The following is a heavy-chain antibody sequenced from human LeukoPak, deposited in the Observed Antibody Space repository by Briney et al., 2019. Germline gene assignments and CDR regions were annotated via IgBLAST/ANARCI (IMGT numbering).Heavy chain of an antibody. Sequence: GGSLRLSCAASGLNFSSYALHWVRQAPGKVLEWVANIKQDGSEKYYVDSVKGRFTISRDNAKNSLYLQMNSLRAEDTAVYYCAREPFTYYYDSSGYSPWGQGTLVTVSS. D-gene: IGHD3-22*01. V-gene: IGHV3-7*01. CDR3: AREPFTYYYDSSGYSP. CDR1: GLNFSSYA. CDR2: IKQDGSEK. J-gene: IGHJ5*02.